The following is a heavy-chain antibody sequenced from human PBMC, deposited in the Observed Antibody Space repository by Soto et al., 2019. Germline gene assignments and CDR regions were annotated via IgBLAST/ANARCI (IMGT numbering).Heavy chain of an antibody. CDR3: AREPVGVGVPTTMRTFDY. V-gene: IGHV1-69*01. Sequence: QVQLVQSGAEVKKPGSSVKVSCKASGGTFSSHAISWVRQAPGQRLEWMGGIVPMFGTPKYAQKFQGRLTISADESTTAAFMELSSLRSEYTAVYYCAREPVGVGVPTTMRTFDYWGQGTLVTVSS. D-gene: IGHD2-2*01. CDR2: IVPMFGTP. J-gene: IGHJ4*02. CDR1: GGTFSSHA.